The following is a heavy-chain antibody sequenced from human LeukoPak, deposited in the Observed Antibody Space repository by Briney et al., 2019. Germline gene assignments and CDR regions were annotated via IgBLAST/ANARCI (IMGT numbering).Heavy chain of an antibody. Sequence: PSETLSLTCAVYGGSFSGYYWSWIRQPPGKGLEWIGEINHSGSTNYNPSLKSRVTISVDTSKNQFSLKLSSVTAADTAVYYCASTYYYGSGTHTWGQGTLVTVSS. CDR2: INHSGST. CDR1: GGSFSGYY. V-gene: IGHV4-34*01. CDR3: ASTYYYGSGTHT. D-gene: IGHD3-10*01. J-gene: IGHJ4*02.